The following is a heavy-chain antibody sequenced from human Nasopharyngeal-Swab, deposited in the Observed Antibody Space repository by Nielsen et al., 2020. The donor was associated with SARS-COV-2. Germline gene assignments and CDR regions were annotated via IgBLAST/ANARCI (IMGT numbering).Heavy chain of an antibody. CDR3: ASAAPLDY. D-gene: IGHD6-6*01. J-gene: IGHJ4*02. V-gene: IGHV3-7*01. CDR2: IKQDGSAK. CDR1: GFTFSTYW. Sequence: GESLKISCAASGFTFSTYWMSWVRQAPGKGLQWVANIKQDGSAKYYVDSVKGRFTISRDNAKNSLYLQMNSLRAEDTAVYYCASAAPLDYWGQGTLVTVSS.